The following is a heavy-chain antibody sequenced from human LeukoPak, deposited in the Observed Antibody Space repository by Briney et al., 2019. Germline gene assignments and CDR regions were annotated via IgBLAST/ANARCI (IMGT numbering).Heavy chain of an antibody. CDR1: GGTFSSYA. CDR3: ARGPYYYDSSGYSVREAFDI. CDR2: IIPIFGTA. J-gene: IGHJ3*02. D-gene: IGHD3-22*01. V-gene: IGHV1-69*05. Sequence: SVKVSFKASGGTFSSYAISWVRQAPGQGLEWMGGIIPIFGTANYAQKFQGRVTITTDESTSTAYMELSSLRSEDTAVYYCARGPYYYDSSGYSVREAFDIWGQGTMVTVSS.